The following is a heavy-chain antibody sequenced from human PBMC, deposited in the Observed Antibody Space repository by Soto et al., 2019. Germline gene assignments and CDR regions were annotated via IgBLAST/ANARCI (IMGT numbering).Heavy chain of an antibody. D-gene: IGHD3-9*01. CDR1: GFTFSSYG. CDR2: IWYDGSNK. CDR3: ARDSPRNYDLLTGPFDY. Sequence: QVQLVESGGGVVQPGRSLRLSCAASGFTFSSYGMHWVRQAPGKGLEWVAVIWYDGSNKYYADSVKGRFTISRDNSKNTLYLQMNSLRAEDTAVYYCARDSPRNYDLLTGPFDYWGQGTLVTVST. V-gene: IGHV3-33*01. J-gene: IGHJ4*02.